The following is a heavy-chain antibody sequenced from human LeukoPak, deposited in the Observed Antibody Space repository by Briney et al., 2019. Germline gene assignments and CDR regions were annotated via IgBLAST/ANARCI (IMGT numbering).Heavy chain of an antibody. Sequence: GGSLRLSCAASGFTVSSNYMSWVRQAPGKGLEWVSVIYSGGSTYYADSVKGRFTISRDNSKNTLYLQMNSLRAEDTAVYYCASSRSGDGYNDYWGQGTLVTVSS. CDR3: ASSRSGDGYNDY. J-gene: IGHJ4*02. D-gene: IGHD5-24*01. CDR1: GFTVSSNY. CDR2: IYSGGST. V-gene: IGHV3-66*01.